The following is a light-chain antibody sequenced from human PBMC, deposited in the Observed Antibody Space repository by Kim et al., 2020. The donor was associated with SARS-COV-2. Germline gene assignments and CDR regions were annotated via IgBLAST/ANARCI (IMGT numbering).Light chain of an antibody. CDR3: QQSGSSPWT. CDR2: AAS. CDR1: QSVSSSY. J-gene: IGKJ1*01. V-gene: IGKV3-20*01. Sequence: SPGERATLSCRASQSVSSSYLAWYQQKPGQAPRLLIYAASSRATGIPDRFSGSGSGTDFTLTISRLEPEDFAVYYCQQSGSSPWTFGQGTKVDIK.